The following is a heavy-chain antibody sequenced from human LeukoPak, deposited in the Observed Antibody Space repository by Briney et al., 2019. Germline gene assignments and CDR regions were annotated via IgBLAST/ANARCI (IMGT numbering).Heavy chain of an antibody. D-gene: IGHD3-10*01. Sequence: ASVKVSCKPSGYTFSGFYIHWVRQAPGQGLEWMGWINPNSGGTKYAQKFQGRVTMTRDMSISTAYMELSRLRSDDTAVYYCARGRSGELTWAFTLDSWGQGTLVTVSS. CDR2: INPNSGGT. CDR3: ARGRSGELTWAFTLDS. CDR1: GYTFSGFY. J-gene: IGHJ4*02. V-gene: IGHV1-2*02.